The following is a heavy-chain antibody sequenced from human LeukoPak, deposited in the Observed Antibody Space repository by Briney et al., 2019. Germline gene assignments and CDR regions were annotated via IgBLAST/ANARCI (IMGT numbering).Heavy chain of an antibody. CDR2: INHSGST. V-gene: IGHV4-34*01. CDR1: GGSFSGYY. CDR3: AARYYDFWSGYYTGDY. D-gene: IGHD3-3*01. Sequence: SETLSLTCAVYGGSFSGYYWSWIRQPPGKGLGWIGEINHSGSTNYNPSLKSRVTISVDTSKNQFSLKLSSVTAADTAVYYCAARYYDFWSGYYTGDYWGQGTLVTVSS. J-gene: IGHJ4*02.